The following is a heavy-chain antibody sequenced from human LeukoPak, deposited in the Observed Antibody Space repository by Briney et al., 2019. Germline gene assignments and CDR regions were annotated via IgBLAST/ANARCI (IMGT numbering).Heavy chain of an antibody. CDR2: IYHSGST. CDR3: ARLGNTAMVSYFDY. Sequence: SETLSLTCTVSGYSISSGYYWGWIRQPPGKGLEWIGSIYHSGSTYYNPSLKSRVTISVDTSKNQFSLKLSSVTAADTAVYYCARLGNTAMVSYFDYWGQGTLVTVSS. V-gene: IGHV4-38-2*02. J-gene: IGHJ4*02. D-gene: IGHD5-18*01. CDR1: GYSISSGYY.